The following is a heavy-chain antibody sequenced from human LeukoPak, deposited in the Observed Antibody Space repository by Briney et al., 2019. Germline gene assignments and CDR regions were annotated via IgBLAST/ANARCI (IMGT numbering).Heavy chain of an antibody. J-gene: IGHJ6*03. D-gene: IGHD3-22*01. CDR3: ARGNYYDSSGYYDYYYYYMDV. CDR1: GGSFSGYY. CDR2: INHSGST. V-gene: IGHV4-34*01. Sequence: SETLSLTCAVYGGSFSGYYWSWIRQSPGKGLEWIGEINHSGSTNYNPSLKSRVTISVDTSKNQFSLKLSSVTAADTAVYYCARGNYYDSSGYYDYYYYYMDVWGKGTTVTISS.